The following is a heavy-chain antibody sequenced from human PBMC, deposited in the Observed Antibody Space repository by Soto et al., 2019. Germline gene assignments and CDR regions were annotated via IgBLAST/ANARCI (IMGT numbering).Heavy chain of an antibody. CDR3: ASGGGEAGTNYYGMDV. CDR1: GGTFSSYT. CDR2: IIPILGIA. J-gene: IGHJ6*02. V-gene: IGHV1-69*02. D-gene: IGHD6-13*01. Sequence: QVQLVQSGAEVKKPGSSVKVSCKASGGTFSSYTISWVRQAPGQGLEWMGRIIPILGIANYAQKFQGRVTITADKSTSTAYTELSSLRSEDTAVYYCASGGGEAGTNYYGMDVWGQGTTVTVSS.